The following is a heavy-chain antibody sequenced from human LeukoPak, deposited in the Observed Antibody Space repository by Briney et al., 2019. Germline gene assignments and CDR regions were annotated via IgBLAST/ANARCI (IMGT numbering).Heavy chain of an antibody. Sequence: GASVKVSCKASGGTFISYAISWVRQAPGQGLEWMGGIIPIFGTANYAQKFQGRVTITTDESTSTAYMELSSLRSEDTAVYYCASSLLRYFDWPGYYYYMDVWGKGTTVTVSS. V-gene: IGHV1-69*05. CDR1: GGTFISYA. CDR2: IIPIFGTA. J-gene: IGHJ6*03. D-gene: IGHD3-9*01. CDR3: ASSLLRYFDWPGYYYYMDV.